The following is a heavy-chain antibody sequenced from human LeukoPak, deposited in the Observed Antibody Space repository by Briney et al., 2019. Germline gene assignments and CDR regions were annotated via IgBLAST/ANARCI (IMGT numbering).Heavy chain of an antibody. CDR2: IYYSGST. J-gene: IGHJ4*02. CDR1: GGSISNYY. Sequence: SETLSLTCSVSGGSISNYYLNWIRQTPGKGLEWIGYIYYSGSTNYNPSLKSRVTISVDTSKNQFSLKLSSVTAADTAVYYCAREGYDILTGYSFDYWGQGTLVTVSS. V-gene: IGHV4-59*01. CDR3: AREGYDILTGYSFDY. D-gene: IGHD3-9*01.